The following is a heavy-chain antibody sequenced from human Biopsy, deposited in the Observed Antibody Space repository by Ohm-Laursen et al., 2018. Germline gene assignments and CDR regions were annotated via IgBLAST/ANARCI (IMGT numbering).Heavy chain of an antibody. CDR3: ARATNSTGWPYYYFYGMDV. CDR1: GGSISSDY. V-gene: IGHV4-59*01. CDR2: IYYSGST. Sequence: PSETLSLTCTVSGGSISSDYWSWVRQIPGKGLEWIGYIYYSGSTNYNPSLKSRVTISVDTSKNQFSLRLNSVTAADTAVYYWARATNSTGWPYYYFYGMDVWGQGTTVTVSS. D-gene: IGHD2/OR15-2a*01. J-gene: IGHJ6*02.